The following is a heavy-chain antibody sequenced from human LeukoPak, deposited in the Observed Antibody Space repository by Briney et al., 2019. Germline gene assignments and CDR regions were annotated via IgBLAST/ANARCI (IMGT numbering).Heavy chain of an antibody. CDR2: INHSGST. CDR1: GGSFSGYY. V-gene: IGHV4-34*01. Sequence: PSETLSLTCAVYGGSFSGYYWRWIRQPPGRGLEWIGEINHSGSTNYNPSLKSRVTISVDTSKNQFSLKLSSVTAADTAVYYCARDSVGVPAAISGHFDYWGQGTLVTVSS. D-gene: IGHD2-2*01. J-gene: IGHJ4*02. CDR3: ARDSVGVPAAISGHFDY.